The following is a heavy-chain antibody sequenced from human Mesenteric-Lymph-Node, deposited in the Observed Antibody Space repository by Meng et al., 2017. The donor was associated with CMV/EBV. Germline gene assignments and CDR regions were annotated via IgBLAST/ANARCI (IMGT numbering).Heavy chain of an antibody. Sequence: GGSLRLSCAASGFTFDDYAMHWVRQAPGKGLEWVSLISWDGGSTYYADSVKGRFTISRDNSKNSLYLQMNSLRAEDTALYYCAKGNDYYDSSGRGFQHWGQGTLVTVSS. CDR3: AKGNDYYDSSGRGFQH. CDR1: GFTFDDYA. CDR2: ISWDGGST. D-gene: IGHD3-22*01. J-gene: IGHJ1*01. V-gene: IGHV3-43D*03.